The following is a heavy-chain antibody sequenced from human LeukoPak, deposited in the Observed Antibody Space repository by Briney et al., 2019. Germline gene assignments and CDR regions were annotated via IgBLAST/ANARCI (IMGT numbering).Heavy chain of an antibody. CDR3: ARTKLGLGATRGWFDP. D-gene: IGHD1-26*01. J-gene: IGHJ5*02. CDR1: GGNFSSYT. Sequence: SSVKVSCKASGGNFSSYTISWVRQAPGQGLEWMGRIIPILGIANYAQKLQGRVTMTTDTSTSTAYMELRSLRSDDTAVYYCARTKLGLGATRGWFDPWGQGTLVTVSS. CDR2: IIPILGIA. V-gene: IGHV1-69*02.